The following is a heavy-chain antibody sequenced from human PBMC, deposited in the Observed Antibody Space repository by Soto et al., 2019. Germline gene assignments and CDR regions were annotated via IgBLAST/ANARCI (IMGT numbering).Heavy chain of an antibody. CDR1: GFSLSTHGVG. D-gene: IGHD3-16*01. J-gene: IGHJ6*02. CDR3: AHTSMIRLLTGLHRYYGMDV. V-gene: IGHV2-5*01. CDR2: IYWNDDK. Sequence: SGPTLVNPTQTLTLTCTFSGFSLSTHGVGVGWIRQPPGRALEWLALIYWNDDKHYSPYLKNRLTITQDTSKNQVLLTVTNMDPVVTVTYYCAHTSMIRLLTGLHRYYGMDVWGPGTTVTVSS.